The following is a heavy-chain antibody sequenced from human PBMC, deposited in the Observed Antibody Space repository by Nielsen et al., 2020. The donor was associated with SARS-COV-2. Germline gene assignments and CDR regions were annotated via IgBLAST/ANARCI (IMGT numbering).Heavy chain of an antibody. V-gene: IGHV1-18*01. D-gene: IGHD3-10*01. CDR3: ARDVLLWFGESPRGMDV. CDR1: GYTFTSYG. Sequence: ASVKVSCKASGYTFTSYGISWVRQAPGQGLEWMGWISAYNGNTNYAQKLQGRVTMTTDTSTSTAYMELRSLRSDDTAVYYCARDVLLWFGESPRGMDVWGQGTTVTVS. CDR2: ISAYNGNT. J-gene: IGHJ6*02.